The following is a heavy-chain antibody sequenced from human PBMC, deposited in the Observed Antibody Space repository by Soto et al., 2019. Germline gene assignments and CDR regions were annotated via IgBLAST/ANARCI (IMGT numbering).Heavy chain of an antibody. J-gene: IGHJ4*02. V-gene: IGHV5-10-1*01. CDR3: ARQIYDSDTGPNFQYYFDS. D-gene: IGHD3-22*01. CDR1: GYSFAGYW. Sequence: GESLQISCKGSGYSFAGYWITWVRQKPGKGLEWMGRIDPSDSQTYYSPSFRGHVTISATKSITTVFLQWSSLRASDTAMYYCARQIYDSDTGPNFQYYFDSWGQGTPVTVSS. CDR2: IDPSDSQT.